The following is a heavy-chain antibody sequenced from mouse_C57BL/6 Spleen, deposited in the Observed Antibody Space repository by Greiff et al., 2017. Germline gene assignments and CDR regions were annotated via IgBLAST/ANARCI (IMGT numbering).Heavy chain of an antibody. CDR1: GYTFTSYW. CDR3: ARCGYDYDVVRGYFDY. D-gene: IGHD2-4*01. J-gene: IGHJ2*01. V-gene: IGHV1-69*01. Sequence: QVQLQQPGAELVMPGASVKLSCKASGYTFTSYWMHWVKQRPGQGLEWIGEIDPSDSYTNYNQKFKGKSTLTVDKSSSTAYMQLSSLTSEDSAVYYCARCGYDYDVVRGYFDYWGQGTTLTVSS. CDR2: IDPSDSYT.